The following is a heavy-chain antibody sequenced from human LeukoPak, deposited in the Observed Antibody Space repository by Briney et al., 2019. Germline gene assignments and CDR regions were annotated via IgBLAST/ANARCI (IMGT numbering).Heavy chain of an antibody. CDR2: IYYSGST. CDR3: ASSAVAGTGGWWFDP. J-gene: IGHJ5*02. CDR1: GGSISSYY. Sequence: PSETLSLTCTVSGGSISSYYWGWIRQPPGKGLEWIGSIYYSGSTYYNPSLKSRVTISVDTSKNQFSLKLSSVTAADTAVYYCASSAVAGTGGWWFDPWGQGTLVTVSS. D-gene: IGHD6-19*01. V-gene: IGHV4-39*01.